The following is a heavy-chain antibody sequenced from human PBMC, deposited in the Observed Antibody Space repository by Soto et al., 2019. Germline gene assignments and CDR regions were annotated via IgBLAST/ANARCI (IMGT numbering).Heavy chain of an antibody. V-gene: IGHV3-23*01. D-gene: IGHD2-8*01. Sequence: GGSLRLSCAASGFTFSSYAMSWVRQAPGKGLEWVSDISGSGGTTYYADSVKGRFTTSRDNFKNTLYLQMNSLRVEDTALYYCAKGRRFMLSYGMDVWGQGATVTVSS. CDR1: GFTFSSYA. CDR3: AKGRRFMLSYGMDV. J-gene: IGHJ6*02. CDR2: ISGSGGTT.